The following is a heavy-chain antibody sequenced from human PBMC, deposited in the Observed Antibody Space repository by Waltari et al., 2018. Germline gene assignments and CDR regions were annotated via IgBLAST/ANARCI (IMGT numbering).Heavy chain of an antibody. J-gene: IGHJ4*02. Sequence: QVQLQQWGAGLLKPSETLSLTCAVYGGSFSGYYWSWIRQHPGKGLEWIGEINHSGSTNYNPSLKSRVTISVDTSKNQFSLKLSSVTAADTAVYYCARSSHYSSSYNMDYWGQGTLVTVSS. D-gene: IGHD6-13*01. CDR3: ARSSHYSSSYNMDY. CDR1: GGSFSGYY. CDR2: INHSGST. V-gene: IGHV4-34*01.